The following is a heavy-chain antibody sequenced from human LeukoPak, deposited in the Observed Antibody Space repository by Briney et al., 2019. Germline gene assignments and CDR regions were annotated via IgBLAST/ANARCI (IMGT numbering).Heavy chain of an antibody. J-gene: IGHJ4*02. CDR2: IYGGIST. D-gene: IGHD1-1*01. CDR1: GFTVSSNY. Sequence: GGSLRLSCAASGFTVSSNYMSWVRQAPGKGLEWVSVIYGGISTYYADSVKGRFIISRDNSKNTLFLQMNSMRAEDTAVYYCARVSNDGLYFDFWGQGTLVTVSS. V-gene: IGHV3-53*01. CDR3: ARVSNDGLYFDF.